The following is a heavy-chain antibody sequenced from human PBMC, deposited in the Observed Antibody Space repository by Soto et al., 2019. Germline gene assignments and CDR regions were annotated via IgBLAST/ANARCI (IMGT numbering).Heavy chain of an antibody. V-gene: IGHV1-3*01. Sequence: GSSVKVSCKAFGYTFTTYAMHWVRQAPGQRLEWMGWINAGNGNVKYSQKFQSRVIISRDTSASTAYMELSSLRSEDTAVYYCARDRDTAMVYYYYYGLDVWGQGTTVTVSS. CDR3: ARDRDTAMVYYYYYGLDV. J-gene: IGHJ6*02. D-gene: IGHD5-18*01. CDR2: INAGNGNV. CDR1: GYTFTTYA.